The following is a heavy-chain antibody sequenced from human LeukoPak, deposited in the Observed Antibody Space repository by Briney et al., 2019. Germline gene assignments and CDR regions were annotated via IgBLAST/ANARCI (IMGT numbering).Heavy chain of an antibody. J-gene: IGHJ4*02. Sequence: SETLSLTCTVSGGSISSYYWSWIRQPPGKGLEWIGYIYYSGSTNYNPSLKSRVTISVDTSKNQLSLKLSSVTAADTAVYYCARTSAAAGISFDYWGQGTLVTVSS. D-gene: IGHD6-13*01. V-gene: IGHV4-59*01. CDR3: ARTSAAAGISFDY. CDR1: GGSISSYY. CDR2: IYYSGST.